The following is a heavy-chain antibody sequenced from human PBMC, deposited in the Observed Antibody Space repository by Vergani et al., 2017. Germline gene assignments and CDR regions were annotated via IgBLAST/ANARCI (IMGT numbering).Heavy chain of an antibody. CDR3: ARVNTKSNGQLYYYYYMDV. J-gene: IGHJ6*03. V-gene: IGHV4-34*01. Sequence: QVQLQQWGGGLLKPSETLSLTCVVNGGSFTSYHWTWIRQSPGEGLEWVGDIEHNGRPDYNPTVKSRLTISEDESRNQFFLTLNSETATDTAIYFCARVNTKSNGQLYYYYYMDVWGQGTAVTDS. CDR1: GGSFTSYH. D-gene: IGHD2-2*01. CDR2: IEHNGRP.